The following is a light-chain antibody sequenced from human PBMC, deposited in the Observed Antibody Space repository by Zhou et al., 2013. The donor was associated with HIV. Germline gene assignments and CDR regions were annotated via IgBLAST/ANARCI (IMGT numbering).Light chain of an antibody. CDR1: QSVSSGY. CDR2: GAS. Sequence: EIVLTQSPDTLSLSPGERATLSCRASQSVSSGYLTWYQQKPGQAPRLLIYGASSRATGIPDRFSGSGSGTDFTLTISRLEPEDFAVYYCQQYGSSPVTFGQGTKVEIK. J-gene: IGKJ1*01. CDR3: QQYGSSPVT. V-gene: IGKV3-20*01.